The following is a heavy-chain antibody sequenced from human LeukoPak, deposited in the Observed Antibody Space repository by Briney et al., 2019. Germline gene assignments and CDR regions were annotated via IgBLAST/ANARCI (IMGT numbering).Heavy chain of an antibody. CDR1: GDSVTSSY. V-gene: IGHV4-59*08. D-gene: IGHD2-15*01. Sequence: SETLSLTCSVSGDSVTSSYWNWIRQPPGKGLEWIGYVSSDGTTNYTPSLRSRLIMSVDTAKNGISLILTSVTAADTAIYYCARLDCLVEGCYNHWGRGTLVTVSS. J-gene: IGHJ4*02. CDR3: ARLDCLVEGCYNH. CDR2: VSSDGTT.